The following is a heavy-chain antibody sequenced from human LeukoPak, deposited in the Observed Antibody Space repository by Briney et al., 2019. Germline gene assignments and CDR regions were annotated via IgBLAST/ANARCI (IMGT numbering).Heavy chain of an antibody. V-gene: IGHV1-18*04. CDR1: GYTFTNYY. Sequence: ASVKVSCKASGYTFTNYYIHWVRQAPGQGLEWMGWISAYNGNTNYAQKLQGRVTMTTDTSTSTAYMELRSLRSDDTAVYYCARVRTYGSGSSYCYYMDVWGKGTTVTVSS. J-gene: IGHJ6*03. D-gene: IGHD3-10*01. CDR2: ISAYNGNT. CDR3: ARVRTYGSGSSYCYYMDV.